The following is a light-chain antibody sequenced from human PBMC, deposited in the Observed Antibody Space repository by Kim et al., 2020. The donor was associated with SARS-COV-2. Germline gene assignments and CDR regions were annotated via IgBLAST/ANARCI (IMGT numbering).Light chain of an antibody. J-gene: IGLJ2*01. CDR2: SNN. CDR3: AAWDDSLNGVV. CDR1: RSNIGSNT. Sequence: QSVLTQPPSASGTPGQRVSISCSGRRSNIGSNTVIWYQQFPGRAPKLLIYSNNERPSGVPYRFSGSKSGPSASLDISGLQPEDEADYYCAAWDDSLNGVVFGGGTKLTVL. V-gene: IGLV1-44*01.